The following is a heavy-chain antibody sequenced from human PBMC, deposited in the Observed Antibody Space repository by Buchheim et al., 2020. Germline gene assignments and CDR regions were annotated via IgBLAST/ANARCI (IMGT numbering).Heavy chain of an antibody. CDR3: AREAEGRYDFWSGYYSEAFCDY. Sequence: EVQLVESGGGLVQPGGSLRLSCAASGFTFSSYWMHWVRQAPGKGLVWVSRINSDGSSTSYADSVKGRFTISRDNAKNTLYLQMNSLRAEDTAVYYCAREAEGRYDFWSGYYSEAFCDYWGQGTL. CDR2: INSDGSST. D-gene: IGHD3-3*01. J-gene: IGHJ4*02. V-gene: IGHV3-74*01. CDR1: GFTFSSYW.